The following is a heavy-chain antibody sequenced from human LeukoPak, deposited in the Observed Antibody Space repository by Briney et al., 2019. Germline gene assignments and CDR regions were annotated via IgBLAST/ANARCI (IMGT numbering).Heavy chain of an antibody. CDR1: GYTFTGYY. CDR3: ARDRCTNGVCYINY. Sequence: ASVKVSCKASGYTFTGYYMHWVRQAPGQGLEWMGWINPNSGGTNHAQKFQGRVTMTRDTSISTAYMELSRLRSDDTAVYYCARDRCTNGVCYINYWGQGTLVTVSS. CDR2: INPNSGGT. J-gene: IGHJ4*02. D-gene: IGHD2-8*01. V-gene: IGHV1-2*02.